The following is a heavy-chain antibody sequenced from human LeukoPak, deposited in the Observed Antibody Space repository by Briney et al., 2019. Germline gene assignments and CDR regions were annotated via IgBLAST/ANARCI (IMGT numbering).Heavy chain of an antibody. Sequence: SETLSLTCTVSGGSISSSSYYWGWIRQPPGTGLEWIGSIYYSGSTYYNPSLKSRVTISVDTSKNQFSLKLSSMTAADTAVYYCARLRPLGSGDYFDYWGQGTLVTVSS. CDR1: GGSISSSSYY. CDR3: ARLRPLGSGDYFDY. D-gene: IGHD1-26*01. J-gene: IGHJ4*02. CDR2: IYYSGST. V-gene: IGHV4-39*01.